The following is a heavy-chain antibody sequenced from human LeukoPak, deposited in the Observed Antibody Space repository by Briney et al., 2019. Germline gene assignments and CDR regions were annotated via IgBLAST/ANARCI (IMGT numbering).Heavy chain of an antibody. CDR3: ATVRSYYGSVTGKSYYFDY. CDR2: ISSSEST. CDR1: GFTFSSYA. D-gene: IGHD3-10*01. Sequence: GSLRLSCAASGFTFSSYAMSWIRQPPGKGLERIGYISSSESTNYNPSLKSRVTILVDISKNQFSLKLSSVTAADTAVYYCATVRSYYGSVTGKSYYFDYWGQGTLVTVSS. V-gene: IGHV4-59*01. J-gene: IGHJ4*02.